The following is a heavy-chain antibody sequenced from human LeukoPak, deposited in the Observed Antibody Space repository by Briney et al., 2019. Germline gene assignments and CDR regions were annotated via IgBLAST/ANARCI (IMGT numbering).Heavy chain of an antibody. Sequence: GGSLRLSCAASGFIFRNYWMSWVRQAPGKGLEWVANIKHDGNEKHYVDSVKGRFTISRDNAKNSLYLQMHSLRAEDTAVYYCAREYSSSSDYWGQGTLVTVSS. CDR1: GFIFRNYW. D-gene: IGHD6-6*01. CDR2: IKHDGNEK. V-gene: IGHV3-7*03. CDR3: AREYSSSSDY. J-gene: IGHJ4*02.